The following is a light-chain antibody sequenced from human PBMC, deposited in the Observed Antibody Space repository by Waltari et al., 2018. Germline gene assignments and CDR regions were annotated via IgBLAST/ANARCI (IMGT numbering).Light chain of an antibody. V-gene: IGLV3-1*01. Sequence: SFDLTQPPSVSVSPGQTFSIDCSSGDDSGDKNVCWYQQRPGQSPILVMFLDSVRPSGIPGRFSGSKSGNTATLTISETQPVDEAEYYCQAWDTITVVFGGGTKVTVL. CDR1: DSGDKN. CDR3: QAWDTITVV. J-gene: IGLJ2*01. CDR2: LDS.